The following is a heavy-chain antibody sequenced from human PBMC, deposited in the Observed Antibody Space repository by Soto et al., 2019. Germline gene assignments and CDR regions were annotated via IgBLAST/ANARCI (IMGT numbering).Heavy chain of an antibody. Sequence: TGLQIRWPSQACGQRLEWMGWINPNSGGTNYAQKFQGWVTMTRDTSISTAYMELSRLRSDDTAVYYCARGGGVVFNASAPTDI. CDR3: ARGGGVVFNASAPTDI. CDR2: INPNSGGT. V-gene: IGHV1-2*04. CDR1: TGLQ. D-gene: IGHD2-8*02. J-gene: IGHJ3*02.